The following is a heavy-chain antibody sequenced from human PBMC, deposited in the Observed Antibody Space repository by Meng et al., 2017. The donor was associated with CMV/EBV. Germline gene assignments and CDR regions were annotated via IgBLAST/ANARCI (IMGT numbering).Heavy chain of an antibody. V-gene: IGHV3-21*01. Sequence: GESLKISCAASGFTFSSYSMNWVHQAPGKGLEWVSSISSSSSYIYYADSVKGRFTISRDNAKNSLYLQMNSLRAEDTAVYYCARADAIVVVPAAILDYYYGMDVWGQGTTVTVSS. CDR3: ARADAIVVVPAAILDYYYGMDV. CDR2: ISSSSSYI. J-gene: IGHJ6*02. D-gene: IGHD2-2*01. CDR1: GFTFSSYS.